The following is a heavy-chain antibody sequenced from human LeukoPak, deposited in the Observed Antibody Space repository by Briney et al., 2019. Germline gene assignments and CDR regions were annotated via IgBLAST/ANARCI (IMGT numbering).Heavy chain of an antibody. Sequence: AGSLRLSCAASGFTFSTYWMSWVRQAPGKGLEWVAKMRQDGGEIYYVDSVKGRFTISRDNAKNSLSLQMNGLRAEDTAVYYCARRVSGREKYFDYWGQGTLVTVSS. V-gene: IGHV3-7*01. D-gene: IGHD6-19*01. CDR2: MRQDGGEI. J-gene: IGHJ4*02. CDR1: GFTFSTYW. CDR3: ARRVSGREKYFDY.